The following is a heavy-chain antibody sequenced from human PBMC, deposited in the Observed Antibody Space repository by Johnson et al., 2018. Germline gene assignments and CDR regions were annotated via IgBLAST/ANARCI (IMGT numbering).Heavy chain of an antibody. J-gene: IGHJ3*02. D-gene: IGHD4-11*01. CDR2: INSDGSNT. Sequence: VQLQESGGGLVQPGGSLRVSCAASGFTFSNYWMHWVRQAPGEGLVWVSRINSDGSNTKYVDSVKGRFTISRDNAKNTLYLQMNSLRFEDTGVYYCARRYSNGLNGFDIWGQGTTVTVSS. CDR3: ARRYSNGLNGFDI. CDR1: GFTFSNYW. V-gene: IGHV3-74*03.